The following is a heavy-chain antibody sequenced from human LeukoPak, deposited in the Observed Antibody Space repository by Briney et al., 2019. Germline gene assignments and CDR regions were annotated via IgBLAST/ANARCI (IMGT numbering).Heavy chain of an antibody. J-gene: IGHJ5*02. D-gene: IGHD3-22*01. CDR3: VKDRSGVEGSRGYYYEGWFDP. Sequence: GGSLRLSCSASGFTFSFHAMHWVRQAPGKGLEYVSAISSDGGSTYYADSVKGRFTISRDNSKNTLYLQMSSLRAEDTAVYYCVKDRSGVEGSRGYYYEGWFDPWGQGTLVTVSS. V-gene: IGHV3-64D*06. CDR2: ISSDGGST. CDR1: GFTFSFHA.